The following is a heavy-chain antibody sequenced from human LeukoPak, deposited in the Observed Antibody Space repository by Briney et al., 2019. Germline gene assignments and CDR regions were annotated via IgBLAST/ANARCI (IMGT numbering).Heavy chain of an antibody. CDR1: GFTFGDYG. CDR3: ARAPHYDFILDY. CDR2: IRSKTYGETI. V-gene: IGHV3-49*03. Sequence: HPGGSLRLSCTTSGFTFGDYGLSWFRQAPGKGLEWVAFIRSKTYGETIQYAASVKGGFTLSRDDSKSIAYLQMNSLKVEDTAVYYCARAPHYDFILDYWGQGTLVTVSS. J-gene: IGHJ4*02. D-gene: IGHD3-3*01.